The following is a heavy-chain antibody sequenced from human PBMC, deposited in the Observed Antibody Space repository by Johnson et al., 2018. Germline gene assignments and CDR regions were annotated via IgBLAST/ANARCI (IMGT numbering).Heavy chain of an antibody. D-gene: IGHD2-21*01. V-gene: IGHV4-59*01. CDR3: AREIPGVIDY. CDR2: IYYSGST. J-gene: IGHJ4*02. CDR1: GGSISSYY. Sequence: QVQLQESGPGLVKPSETLSLTCTVSGGSISSYYWSWIRQPPGKGLEWIGYIYYSGSTNYNPSLKSRVTISVDTSKNQFSLKLSSVTAADPAVDCCAREIPGVIDYCGQGTLVTVSS.